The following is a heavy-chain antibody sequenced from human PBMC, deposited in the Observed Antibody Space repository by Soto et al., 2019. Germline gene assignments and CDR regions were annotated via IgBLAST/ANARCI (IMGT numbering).Heavy chain of an antibody. J-gene: IGHJ4*02. CDR2: INHSGST. CDR3: ARGAHSSGYYFYDY. V-gene: IGHV4-34*01. Sequence: SETLCLTCAVYGVSFSGYYWSWIRQPPGKGLEWIGEINHSGSTNYNPSLKSRVTISVDTSKNQFSLKLSSVTAADTAVYYCARGAHSSGYYFYDYWGQGTLVTVSS. D-gene: IGHD3-22*01. CDR1: GVSFSGYY.